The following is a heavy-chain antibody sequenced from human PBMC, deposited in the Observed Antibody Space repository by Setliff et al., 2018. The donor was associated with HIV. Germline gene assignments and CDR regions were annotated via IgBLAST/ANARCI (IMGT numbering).Heavy chain of an antibody. Sequence: ASVKVSCKTSGYTFTSYGVSWVRQAPGQGLEWMGWISAYNGNSNYAQKFQGRVTMTTDTSTSTAYMEVRSLRSDDTAVYFCARGSMSMVMFILVSAFDIWGQGTLVTVSS. CDR3: ARGSMSMVMFILVSAFDI. CDR1: GYTFTSYG. J-gene: IGHJ3*02. CDR2: ISAYNGNS. D-gene: IGHD2-21*01. V-gene: IGHV1-18*01.